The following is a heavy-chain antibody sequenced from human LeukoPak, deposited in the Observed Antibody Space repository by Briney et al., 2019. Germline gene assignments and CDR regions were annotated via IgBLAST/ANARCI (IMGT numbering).Heavy chain of an antibody. Sequence: GGSLRLSCAASGFTFSTYGMNWVRQAPGKGLEWVAAIRHKGSTKYYASYVKGRFTIPRNNSKNTLYLQMNRLRAEDTAVYYCAKDHHYYHIVTAYYFDYWGQGTLVTVSS. D-gene: IGHD3-22*01. CDR2: IRHKGSTK. J-gene: IGHJ4*02. CDR1: GFTFSTYG. CDR3: AKDHHYYHIVTAYYFDY. V-gene: IGHV3-33*06.